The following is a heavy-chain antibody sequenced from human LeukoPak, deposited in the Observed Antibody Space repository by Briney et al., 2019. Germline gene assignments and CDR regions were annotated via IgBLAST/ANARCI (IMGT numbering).Heavy chain of an antibody. D-gene: IGHD1-1*01. J-gene: IGHJ3*02. Sequence: EASVKVSCKASGGTFSSYAISWVRQAPGQGLEWMGRIIPILGIANYAQKFQGRVTITADKSTSTAYMELSSLRSEDTAVYYCASGAWTSRGAFDIWGQGTMVTVSS. CDR2: IIPILGIA. CDR1: GGTFSSYA. V-gene: IGHV1-69*04. CDR3: ASGAWTSRGAFDI.